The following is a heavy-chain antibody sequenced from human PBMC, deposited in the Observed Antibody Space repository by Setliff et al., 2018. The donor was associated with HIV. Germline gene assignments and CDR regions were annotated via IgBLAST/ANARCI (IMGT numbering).Heavy chain of an antibody. D-gene: IGHD2-2*01. J-gene: IGHJ4*02. CDR3: AGRVVHTSPSDPSGLYFDF. Sequence: SETLSLTCAVYGRSLRNYYRSWVRQPPGEVLEWIAEINPSGTTNYNPSLKSRVTISIDTSRMQFSLKLTSGTAADTTVYFCAGRVVHTSPSDPSGLYFDFWGQGTLVTVSS. CDR2: INPSGTT. V-gene: IGHV4-34*01. CDR1: GRSLRNYY.